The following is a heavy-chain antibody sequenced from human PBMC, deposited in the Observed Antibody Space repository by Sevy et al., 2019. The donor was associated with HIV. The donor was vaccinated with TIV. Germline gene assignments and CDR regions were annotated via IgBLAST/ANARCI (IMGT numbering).Heavy chain of an antibody. CDR2: ISGSGGST. V-gene: IGHV3-23*01. CDR3: AKWRITMIVVVITSHNAFDI. D-gene: IGHD3-22*01. Sequence: GGSLRLSCAASGFTFSSYAMSWVRQAPGKGLEWVSAISGSGGSTYYADSVKGRFTISRDNSKNTRYLQMNSLRAEDTAVYYCAKWRITMIVVVITSHNAFDIWGQGTMVTVSS. CDR1: GFTFSSYA. J-gene: IGHJ3*02.